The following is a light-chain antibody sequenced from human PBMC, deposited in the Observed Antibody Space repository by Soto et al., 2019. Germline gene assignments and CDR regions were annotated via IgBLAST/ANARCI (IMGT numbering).Light chain of an antibody. CDR1: QRLLHSNGNIF. CDR3: MQALQTLYT. J-gene: IGKJ2*01. Sequence: EIVMTQSPPSLTVTPGEPASISCSSSQRLLHSNGNIFLDWYLQKPGQSPQLLIYLGFNRASGVPDRVSGSGAGTDFTLKISRVEAEDAGVYYCMQALQTLYTFGQGTKLEIK. CDR2: LGF. V-gene: IGKV2-28*01.